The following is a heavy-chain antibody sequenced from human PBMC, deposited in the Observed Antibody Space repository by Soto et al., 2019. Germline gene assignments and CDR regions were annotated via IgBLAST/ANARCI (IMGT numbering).Heavy chain of an antibody. D-gene: IGHD1-26*01. V-gene: IGHV4-31*03. Sequence: SEPLSLTCKVSGGSITSGGYYWCWSRQHPVKGLEWIGYTYYTGITYHTPSLKGRVTISLDTYGSHFSLSLTSVTAADTAIFYCARGGSYWYGDKRLDPWGPGTLVT. CDR3: ARGGSYWYGDKRLDP. CDR1: GGSITSGGYY. J-gene: IGHJ5*02. CDR2: TYYTGIT.